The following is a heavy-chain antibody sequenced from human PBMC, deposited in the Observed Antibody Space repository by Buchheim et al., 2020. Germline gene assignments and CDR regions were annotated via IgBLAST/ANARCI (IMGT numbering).Heavy chain of an antibody. V-gene: IGHV3-11*01. J-gene: IGHJ6*02. CDR1: VFTFSDYY. CDR3: ATHPGLQQGGMDV. D-gene: IGHD4-11*01. Sequence: VQLVESGGGLVKPGGSLRLFCAASVFTFSDYYMSWIRQAPGEGLEWVSYFSSSGSTIYYAHSGKGRFTISRDNPKHSLYPQMNSLRAEDTAVYYCATHPGLQQGGMDVWGQGTT. CDR2: FSSSGSTI.